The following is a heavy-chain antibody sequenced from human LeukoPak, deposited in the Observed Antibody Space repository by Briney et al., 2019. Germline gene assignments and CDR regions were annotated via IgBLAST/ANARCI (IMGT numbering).Heavy chain of an antibody. D-gene: IGHD6-13*01. Sequence: SETLSLTCAVYGGSFSGYYWSWIRQPAGKGLEWVGRIYTSGSTNYNPSLKSRVTMSVDTSKNQFSLKLSSVTATDTAVYYCARTVAAAGSGYYYYYYGMDVWGQGTTVTVSS. CDR2: IYTSGST. V-gene: IGHV4-59*10. CDR3: ARTVAAAGSGYYYYYYGMDV. J-gene: IGHJ6*02. CDR1: GGSFSGYY.